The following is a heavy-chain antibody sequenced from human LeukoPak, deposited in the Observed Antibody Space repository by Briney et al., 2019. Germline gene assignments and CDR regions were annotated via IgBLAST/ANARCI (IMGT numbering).Heavy chain of an antibody. CDR1: GVSINTYW. V-gene: IGHV4-59*01. J-gene: IGHJ4*02. CDR2: IYYTGST. Sequence: SETLSLTCSGSGVSINTYWLSWIRQTPGKGLEWIGFIYYTGSTNYNPSLKSRVTMSVDTSKSQFSLKLTSVTAADTALYYCARGANSLDSWGRGNLVTVSS. D-gene: IGHD1/OR15-1a*01. CDR3: ARGANSLDS.